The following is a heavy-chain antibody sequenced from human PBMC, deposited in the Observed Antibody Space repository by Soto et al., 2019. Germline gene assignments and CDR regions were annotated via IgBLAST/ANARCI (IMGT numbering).Heavy chain of an antibody. D-gene: IGHD1-26*01. CDR2: IYYSGST. V-gene: IGHV4-39*01. CDR1: GGSISSSSYY. J-gene: IGHJ4*02. Sequence: SETLSLTCTVSGGSISSSSYYWGWIRQPPGKGLEWIGSIYYSGSTYYNPSLKSRVTISVDTSKNQFSLKLSSVTAADTAVYYCARHSKSYNYDYWGQGTLVTVSS. CDR3: ARHSKSYNYDY.